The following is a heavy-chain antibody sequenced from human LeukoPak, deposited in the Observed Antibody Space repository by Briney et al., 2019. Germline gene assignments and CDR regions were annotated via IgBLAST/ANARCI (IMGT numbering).Heavy chain of an antibody. J-gene: IGHJ4*02. CDR3: ARELAYYFDY. CDR2: ISSSGSNI. CDR1: GFAFGTYA. D-gene: IGHD1-1*01. V-gene: IGHV3-48*03. Sequence: PGGSLRLSCAASGFAFGTYAMHWVRQAPGKGLEWVSYISSSGSNIYYADSVKGRFTISRDNAKNSLYLQMNSLRAEDTAVYYCARELAYYFDYWGQGTLVTVSS.